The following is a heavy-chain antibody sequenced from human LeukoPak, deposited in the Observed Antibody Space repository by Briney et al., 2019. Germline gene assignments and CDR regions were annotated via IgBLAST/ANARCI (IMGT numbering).Heavy chain of an antibody. D-gene: IGHD6-13*01. CDR1: GFTFSSYA. CDR2: ISGSGGST. CDR3: AKSPGRSNGRIAAAGTIFDY. V-gene: IGHV3-23*01. J-gene: IGHJ4*02. Sequence: PGGSLRLSCAASGFTFSSYAMSWVRQAPGKGLEWVSGISGSGGSTYYADSVKGRFTISRDNSKNTLYLQMNSLRAEDTAVYYCAKSPGRSNGRIAAAGTIFDYWGQGTLVTVSS.